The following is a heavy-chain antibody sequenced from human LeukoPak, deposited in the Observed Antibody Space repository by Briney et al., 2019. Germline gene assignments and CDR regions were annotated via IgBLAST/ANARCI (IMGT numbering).Heavy chain of an antibody. CDR3: ASMWEGGY. CDR2: IKQDGSEM. D-gene: IGHD1-26*01. Sequence: GGSLRLSCAASGFTFSSYWMSWVRQAPGRGLEWVATIKQDGSEMYYVDSVKGRFTISRDNAQNSLYLLMNSLRDEDAAVYFCASMWEGGYWGQGTLVTVSS. V-gene: IGHV3-7*01. CDR1: GFTFSSYW. J-gene: IGHJ4*02.